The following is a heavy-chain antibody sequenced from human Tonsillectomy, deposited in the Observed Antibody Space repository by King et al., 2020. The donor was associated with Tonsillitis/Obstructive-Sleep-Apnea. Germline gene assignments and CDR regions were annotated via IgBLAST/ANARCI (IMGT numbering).Heavy chain of an antibody. J-gene: IGHJ4*02. Sequence: VQLQQWGAGLLKPSETLSLTCAVYGGSFSGYYWSWIRQPPGKGLEWIGEINDSGSTNYNPSLKSRVTISVDTSKNQFSLKLSSVTAADTTVYYCAGGSRDPPSTYYFDYWGQGTLVTVSS. CDR2: INDSGST. CDR1: GGSFSGYY. CDR3: AGGSRDPPSTYYFDY. V-gene: IGHV4-34*01.